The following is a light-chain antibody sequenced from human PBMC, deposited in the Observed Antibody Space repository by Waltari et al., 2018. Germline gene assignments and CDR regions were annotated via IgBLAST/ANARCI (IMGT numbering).Light chain of an antibody. CDR1: QSLLHRNGNND. V-gene: IGKV2-28*01. J-gene: IGKJ1*01. Sequence: DIVVTQSPLSLSVTPGEPASISCRSSQSLLHRNGNNDLDWYLQKPGQSPQLLIYLGSNRASGVPDKFSGSGSGTDFTLKISRVEAEDVGVYYCMQSLQALWTFGQGTKVEIK. CDR3: MQSLQALWT. CDR2: LGS.